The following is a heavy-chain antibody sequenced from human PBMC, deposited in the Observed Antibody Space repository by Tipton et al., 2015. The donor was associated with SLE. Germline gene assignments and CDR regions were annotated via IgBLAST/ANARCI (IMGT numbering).Heavy chain of an antibody. V-gene: IGHV4-31*03. CDR2: IYYGGGT. J-gene: IGHJ5*02. Sequence: GLVKPSETLSLTCTVSGISISSAGYYWSWIRQPPGKGLEWIGNIYYGGGTYYNPSLESRVTISLDTSKNQFSLKLNSVTAADTAVYYCARSTDQNWFDPCGQGTLVTVSS. CDR1: GISISSAGYY. CDR3: ARSTDQNWFDP. D-gene: IGHD2-2*01.